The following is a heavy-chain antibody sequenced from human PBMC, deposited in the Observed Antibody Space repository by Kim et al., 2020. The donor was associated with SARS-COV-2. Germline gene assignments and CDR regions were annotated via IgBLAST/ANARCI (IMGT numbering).Heavy chain of an antibody. Sequence: SETLSLTCAVSGGSISSSNWWSWVRQPPGKGLEWIGEIYHSGSTNYNPSLKSRVTISVDKSKNQFSLKLSSVTAADTAVYYCALRGTSGYGGFDYWGQGTLVTVSS. CDR1: GGSISSSNW. CDR3: ALRGTSGYGGFDY. D-gene: IGHD5-12*01. CDR2: IYHSGST. V-gene: IGHV4-4*02. J-gene: IGHJ4*02.